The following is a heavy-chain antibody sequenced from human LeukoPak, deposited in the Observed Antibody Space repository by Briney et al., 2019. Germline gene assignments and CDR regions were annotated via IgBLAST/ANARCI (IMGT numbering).Heavy chain of an antibody. J-gene: IGHJ4*02. CDR3: ARQTAKNVDTARFDY. D-gene: IGHD5-18*01. Sequence: SETLSLTCAVYGGSFSGYYWSWIRQPPGKGLEWIGEINHSGSTNYNPSLKSRVTISVDTPKNQFSLKLSSVTAADTAVYYCARQTAKNVDTARFDYWGQGTLVTVSS. V-gene: IGHV4-34*01. CDR1: GGSFSGYY. CDR2: INHSGST.